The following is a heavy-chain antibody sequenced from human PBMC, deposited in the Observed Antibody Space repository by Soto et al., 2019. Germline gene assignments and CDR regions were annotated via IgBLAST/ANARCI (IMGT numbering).Heavy chain of an antibody. D-gene: IGHD1-1*01. Sequence: KPSETLSLTCTVSGASISGFYWSWIRKSAGKGLEWIGRIYATGTTDYNPSLKSRVMMSVDTSKKQFSLKLRSVTAADTAVYHCVRDGTKTLRDWFDPWGQGISVTVSS. CDR2: IYATGTT. CDR3: VRDGTKTLRDWFDP. CDR1: GASISGFY. J-gene: IGHJ5*02. V-gene: IGHV4-4*07.